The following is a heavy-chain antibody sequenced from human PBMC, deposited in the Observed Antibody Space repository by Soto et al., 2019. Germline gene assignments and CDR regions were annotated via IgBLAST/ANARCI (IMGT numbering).Heavy chain of an antibody. CDR1: GGSISSGDYY. Sequence: QAQLQESGPGLVKPSQTLSLTCTVSGGSISSGDYYWSWIRQPPGKGLEWIGYIYYSGSTYYNPSLKSRVTKSVDTSKNQFSLKLSSVTAADTAVYYCARDHYVYDILTGYGYYYGMDVWGQGTTVTVSS. V-gene: IGHV4-30-4*01. D-gene: IGHD3-9*01. J-gene: IGHJ6*02. CDR2: IYYSGST. CDR3: ARDHYVYDILTGYGYYYGMDV.